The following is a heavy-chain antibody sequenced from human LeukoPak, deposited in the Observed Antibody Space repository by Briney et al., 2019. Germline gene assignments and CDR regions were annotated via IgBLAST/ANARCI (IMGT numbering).Heavy chain of an antibody. Sequence: PSETLSLTCTVSGGSISSYYWSWIRQPPGKGLEGIGYIYTSGSTNYNPSLKSRVTISVDTSKNQFSLKLSSVTAADTAVYYCARQVGYYYYYYMDVWGKGTTVTVS. CDR3: ARQVGYYYYYYMDV. CDR2: IYTSGST. J-gene: IGHJ6*03. V-gene: IGHV4-4*09. D-gene: IGHD1-26*01. CDR1: GGSISSYY.